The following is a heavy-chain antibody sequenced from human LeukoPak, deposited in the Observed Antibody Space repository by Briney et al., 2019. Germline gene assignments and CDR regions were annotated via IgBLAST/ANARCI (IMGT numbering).Heavy chain of an antibody. D-gene: IGHD6-6*01. CDR3: ARVALMYSSSPLDY. CDR1: GFTFSSYA. Sequence: SGGFLRLSCAASGFTFSSYAMHWVRQAPGKGLEWVAAISYDGSNKYYADSVKGRFTISRDNSKNTLYLQMNSLRAEDTAVYYCARVALMYSSSPLDYWGQGTLVTVSS. J-gene: IGHJ4*02. V-gene: IGHV3-30-3*01. CDR2: ISYDGSNK.